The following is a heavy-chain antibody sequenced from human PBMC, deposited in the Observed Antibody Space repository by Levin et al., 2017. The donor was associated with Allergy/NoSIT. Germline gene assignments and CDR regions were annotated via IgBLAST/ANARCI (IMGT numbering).Heavy chain of an antibody. CDR2: VNNDGTST. CDR3: VRSGCSSTSCLDY. CDR1: GFTFSSYW. V-gene: IGHV3-74*01. D-gene: IGHD2-2*01. Sequence: GGSLRLSCAASGFTFSSYWMHWVRQAPGKGLVWVSRVNNDGTSTNYADSVQGRFTISRDNAKNALFLQMNSLGAEDTAVYYCVRSGCSSTSCLDYWGQGTLVTVSS. J-gene: IGHJ4*02.